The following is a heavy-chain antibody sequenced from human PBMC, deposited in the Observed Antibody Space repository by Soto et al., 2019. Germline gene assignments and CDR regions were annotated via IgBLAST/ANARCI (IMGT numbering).Heavy chain of an antibody. CDR1: GGSISTYY. V-gene: IGHV4-59*01. J-gene: IGHJ4*02. CDR2: IYHSGNT. Sequence: SETLSLTCTVSGGSISTYYWSWIRQPPGKGLEWIGYIYHSGNTNYNPSLKPRVTISIDTSKNQFSLKLNSVNAADTAVYYCARGSNSPDYWGQGTLVTVS. CDR3: ARGSNSPDY. D-gene: IGHD4-4*01.